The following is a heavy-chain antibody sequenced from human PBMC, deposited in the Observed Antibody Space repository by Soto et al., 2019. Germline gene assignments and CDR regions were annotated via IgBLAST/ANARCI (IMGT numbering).Heavy chain of an antibody. CDR3: ARRPENNYYYYGMDV. CDR2: IYPGDSDT. J-gene: IGHJ6*02. Sequence: HRESLKISCKGSGYSFTSYWIGWVRQMPGKGLEWMGIIYPGDSDTRYSPSFQGQVTISADKSISTAYLQWSSLKASDTAMYYCARRPENNYYYYGMDVWGQGTTVTVSS. CDR1: GYSFTSYW. V-gene: IGHV5-51*01.